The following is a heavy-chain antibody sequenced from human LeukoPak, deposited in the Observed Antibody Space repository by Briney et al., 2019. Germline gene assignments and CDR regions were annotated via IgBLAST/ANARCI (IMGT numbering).Heavy chain of an antibody. CDR1: GFSFSGSA. CDR2: IRSKANNYET. CDR3: ARDRNIDY. V-gene: IGHV3-73*01. Sequence: GGSLRLSCAASGFSFSGSAMHWVRQASGKGLEWVGRIRSKANNYETAYAASVKGRFTISRDDSKNTAYLQMNSLRAEDTAVYYCARDRNIDYWGQGTLVTVSS. J-gene: IGHJ4*02. D-gene: IGHD2/OR15-2a*01.